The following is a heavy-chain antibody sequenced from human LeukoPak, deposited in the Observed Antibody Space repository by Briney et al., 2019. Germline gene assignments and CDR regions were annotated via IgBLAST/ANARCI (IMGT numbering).Heavy chain of an antibody. D-gene: IGHD6-19*01. CDR2: ISSSSSYI. Sequence: PGGSLRLSCAASGFTFSSYSMNWVRQAPGKGLEWVSSISSSSSYIYYADSVKGRFTISRDNAKNSLHLQMNSLRAEDTAVYYCARVRLSYIAVADYWGQGTLVTVSS. J-gene: IGHJ4*02. CDR3: ARVRLSYIAVADY. V-gene: IGHV3-21*01. CDR1: GFTFSSYS.